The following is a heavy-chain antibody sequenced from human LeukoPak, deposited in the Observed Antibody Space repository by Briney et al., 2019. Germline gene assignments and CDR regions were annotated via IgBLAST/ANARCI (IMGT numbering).Heavy chain of an antibody. CDR2: ISGSGGTT. CDR1: GFIFSSYA. Sequence: GGSLRLSCAASGFIFSSYAMSWVRQAPGKGLEWVSAISGSGGTTYYADSVKDRFTISRDNSKNTLYLQMNSLRAEDTAVYYCAKGSPQGVVVVATTLYFDYWGQGTLVTVSS. D-gene: IGHD2-15*01. CDR3: AKGSPQGVVVVATTLYFDY. V-gene: IGHV3-23*01. J-gene: IGHJ4*02.